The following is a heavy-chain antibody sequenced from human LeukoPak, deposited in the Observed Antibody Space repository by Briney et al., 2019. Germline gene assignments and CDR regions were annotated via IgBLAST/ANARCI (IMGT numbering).Heavy chain of an antibody. Sequence: SETLSLTCAVYGGSFSGYYWSWIRQPPGKGLEWIGEINHSGSTNYNPSLKSRVTISVDTSKNQFSLKLSSVTAADTAVYYCARGLGYYDFWSGYYHDAFDIWGQGTMVTVSS. V-gene: IGHV4-34*01. D-gene: IGHD3-3*01. CDR2: INHSGST. CDR1: GGSFSGYY. CDR3: ARGLGYYDFWSGYYHDAFDI. J-gene: IGHJ3*02.